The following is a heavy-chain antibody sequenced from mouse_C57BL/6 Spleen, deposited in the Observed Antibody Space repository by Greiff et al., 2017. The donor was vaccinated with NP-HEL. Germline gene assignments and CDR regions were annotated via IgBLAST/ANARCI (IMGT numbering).Heavy chain of an antibody. D-gene: IGHD1-1*01. CDR2: IYPGDGDT. CDR1: GYAFSSSW. J-gene: IGHJ2*01. V-gene: IGHV1-82*01. CDR3: ARESYYYGRSDVYFDY. Sequence: QVQLQQSGPELVKPGASVKISCKASGYAFSSSWMNWVKQRPGKGLEWIGRIYPGDGDTNYNGKFKGKATLTADKSSSTAYMQLSSLTSEDCAVYFCARESYYYGRSDVYFDYWGQGTTLTVSS.